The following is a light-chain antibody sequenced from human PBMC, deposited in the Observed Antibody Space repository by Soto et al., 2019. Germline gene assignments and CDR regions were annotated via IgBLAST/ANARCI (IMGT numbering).Light chain of an antibody. J-gene: IGKJ1*01. V-gene: IGKV3-15*01. CDR1: QSVSSN. Sequence: EIVMTQSPATLSVSPGERATLSCRASQSVSSNLAWHQQKPGQAPRLLIYGASTRATDIPARFSGSGSGTEFTLTISSLQSEDFAVYYCQHYGSSWTFGQGTKVEIK. CDR3: QHYGSSWT. CDR2: GAS.